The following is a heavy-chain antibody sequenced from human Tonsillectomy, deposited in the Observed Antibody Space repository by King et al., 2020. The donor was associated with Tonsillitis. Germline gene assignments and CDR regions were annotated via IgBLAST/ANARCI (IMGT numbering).Heavy chain of an antibody. CDR3: ALLVHCNSFSCYEEYYGMDV. V-gene: IGHV3-30*03. J-gene: IGHJ6*02. CDR2: ISYDGSNK. CDR1: GFTFSNYG. Sequence: VQLVESGGGVVQPARSLRLSCAASGFTFSNYGMHWVRQAPGKGLEWVAVISYDGSNKNYADSVKGRFTISRDNSKNTLYLQMNSLRAEDTAVYYCALLVHCNSFSCYEEYYGMDVWGQGTTVTVSS. D-gene: IGHD2-2*01.